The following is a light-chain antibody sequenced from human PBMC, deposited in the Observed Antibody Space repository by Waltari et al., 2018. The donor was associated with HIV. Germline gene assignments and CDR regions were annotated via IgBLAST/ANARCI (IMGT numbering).Light chain of an antibody. Sequence: QSALTQTASVSGSPGQSITISCTGTNSDVGGYNFVSWYQHHPGRAPKLIIYDVTNRPSGVSNRFSGSKSGNTASLTISGLQAEDEADYFCSSYTRSSTHYVFGTGTKVTVL. CDR1: NSDVGGYNF. J-gene: IGLJ1*01. CDR3: SSYTRSSTHYV. V-gene: IGLV2-14*03. CDR2: DVT.